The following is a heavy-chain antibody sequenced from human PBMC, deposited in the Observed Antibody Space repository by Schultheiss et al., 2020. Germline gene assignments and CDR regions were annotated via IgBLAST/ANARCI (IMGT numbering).Heavy chain of an antibody. CDR3: TTDYMDV. CDR2: IKSKADGGTT. J-gene: IGHJ6*03. CDR1: GFTFSSYA. Sequence: GGSLRLSCAASGFTFSSYAMSWVRQAPGKGLEWVGRIKSKADGGTTDYAAPVKGRFSISRDESKNTLSLQMNSLKTEDTAVYYCTTDYMDVWGKGTTVTVSS. V-gene: IGHV3-15*01.